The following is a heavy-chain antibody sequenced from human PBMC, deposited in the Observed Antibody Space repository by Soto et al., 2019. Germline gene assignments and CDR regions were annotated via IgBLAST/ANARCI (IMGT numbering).Heavy chain of an antibody. CDR3: AAKFRYSGSYDY. Sequence: PSETPSLTRAVSGGSLSRGGYSRGWVRQPPGKGLEWIGYIYHSGSTYYNPSLKSRVTISVDRSKNQFSLKLSSVTAADTAVYYCAAKFRYSGSYDYWGQGTLVTVSS. J-gene: IGHJ4*02. CDR2: IYHSGST. D-gene: IGHD1-26*01. V-gene: IGHV4-30-2*01. CDR1: GGSLSRGGYS.